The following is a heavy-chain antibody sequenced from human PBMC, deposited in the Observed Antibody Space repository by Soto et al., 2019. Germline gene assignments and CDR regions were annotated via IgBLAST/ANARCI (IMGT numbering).Heavy chain of an antibody. D-gene: IGHD3-10*01. V-gene: IGHV1-8*01. Sequence: QVQLVQSGAEVKKPGASVKVSCKASGYTFTSYDINWVRQATGQGLEWMGWMNPNSGNTGYAQKFQGRVPMTRNTSISTAYMELSSLRSEDTAVYYCARGGKQRITMVRGVKLYYYYMDVWGKGTTVTVSS. CDR1: GYTFTSYD. J-gene: IGHJ6*03. CDR3: ARGGKQRITMVRGVKLYYYYMDV. CDR2: MNPNSGNT.